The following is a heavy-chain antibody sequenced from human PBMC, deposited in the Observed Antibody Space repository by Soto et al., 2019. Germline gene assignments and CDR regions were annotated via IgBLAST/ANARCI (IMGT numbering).Heavy chain of an antibody. CDR2: IWYDGSNE. J-gene: IGHJ4*02. D-gene: IGHD6-19*01. CDR3: ARARRGSGWYDYFDY. CDR1: GFTFSSYG. V-gene: IGHV3-33*01. Sequence: QVQLVESGGGVVQPGRSLRLSCAASGFTFSSYGMHCVRQAPGKGLEWVAVIWYDGSNENYADSVKGRFTISRDNSKNTLYLQMNSLRAEDTALYYCARARRGSGWYDYFDYWGQGTLVTVSS.